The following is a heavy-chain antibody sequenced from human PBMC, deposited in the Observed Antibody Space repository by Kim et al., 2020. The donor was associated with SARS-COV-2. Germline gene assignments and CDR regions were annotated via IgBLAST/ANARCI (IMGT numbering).Heavy chain of an antibody. CDR3: ARRGFGGKLGDY. CDR1: GFTFSSYA. J-gene: IGHJ4*02. CDR2: ISYDGSNK. D-gene: IGHD2-15*01. V-gene: IGHV3-30*04. Sequence: GGSLRLSCAASGFTFSSYAMHWVRQAPGKGLEWVAVISYDGSNKYYADSVKGRFTISRDNSKNTLYLQMNSLRAEDTAVYYCARRGFGGKLGDYWGQGTLVTVSS.